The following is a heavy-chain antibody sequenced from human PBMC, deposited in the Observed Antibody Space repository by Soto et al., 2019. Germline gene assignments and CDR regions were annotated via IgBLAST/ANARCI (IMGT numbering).Heavy chain of an antibody. V-gene: IGHV4-34*01. Sequence: PSETLSLTCAVYGGSFSGYYWSWIRQPPGKGLEWIGEINHSGSTNYNPSLKSRVTISVDTSKNQFSLKLSSVTAADTAVYYCARVSYYYYGMDVWGQGTTVTVSS. CDR2: INHSGST. J-gene: IGHJ6*02. CDR3: ARVSYYYYGMDV. CDR1: GGSFSGYY.